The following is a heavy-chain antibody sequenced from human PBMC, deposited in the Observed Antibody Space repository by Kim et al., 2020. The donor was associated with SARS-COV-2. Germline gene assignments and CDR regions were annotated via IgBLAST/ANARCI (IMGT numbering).Heavy chain of an antibody. V-gene: IGHV3-11*05. CDR2: ISLFSRHT. J-gene: IGHJ3*02. CDR3: VRDRAGSPTFPHNAFDI. CDR1: GFTFSDYY. D-gene: IGHD1-20*01. Sequence: GGSLRLSCTASGFTFSDYYMNWIRQAPGKGLEWISSISLFSRHTYYADSVKGRFAISRDRARSSLYLQMNSLRVEDTAVYYCVRDRAGSPTFPHNAFDIWGHGTMVTVSS.